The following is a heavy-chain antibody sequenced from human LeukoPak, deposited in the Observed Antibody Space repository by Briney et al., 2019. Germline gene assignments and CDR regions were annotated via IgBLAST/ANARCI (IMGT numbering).Heavy chain of an antibody. Sequence: KSGGSLRLSCAASGFTVTSTYMSWVRQAPGKGLEWVSYISSSSTYKNYADSVKGRFTISRDNSKNTLYLQMNSLRAEDTAVYYCVRSYRQYYFDYWGQGTLVTVSS. CDR3: VRSYRQYYFDY. CDR2: ISSSSTYK. D-gene: IGHD3-16*02. J-gene: IGHJ4*02. CDR1: GFTVTSTY. V-gene: IGHV3-21*05.